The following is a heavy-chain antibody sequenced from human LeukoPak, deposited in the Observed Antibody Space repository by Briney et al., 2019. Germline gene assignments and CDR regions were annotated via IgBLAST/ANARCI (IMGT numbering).Heavy chain of an antibody. D-gene: IGHD4-23*01. Sequence: GGSLRLSCAASGFTFSSYGMHWVRQAPGKGLEWVAFIRYDGSNKYYADSVKGRFTISRDNSKNTLYLQMNSLRAEDTAVYYCASGGNGSYYYYYMDVWGKGTTVTVSS. J-gene: IGHJ6*03. V-gene: IGHV3-30*02. CDR3: ASGGNGSYYYYYMDV. CDR2: IRYDGSNK. CDR1: GFTFSSYG.